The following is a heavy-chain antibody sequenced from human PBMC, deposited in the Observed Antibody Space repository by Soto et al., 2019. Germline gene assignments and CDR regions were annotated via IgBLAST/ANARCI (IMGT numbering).Heavy chain of an antibody. J-gene: IGHJ3*02. V-gene: IGHV4-39*01. CDR3: ASNKYGGNPTETTRDAFDI. Sequence: SETLSLTCTVSGGSISSSSHYWGWIRQPPGKGLEWIGSIYYSGSTYYNPSLKSRVTISVDTSKNQFSLKLSSVTAADTAVYYCASNKYGGNPTETTRDAFDIWGQGTMVTVSS. CDR1: GGSISSSSHY. CDR2: IYYSGST. D-gene: IGHD2-15*01.